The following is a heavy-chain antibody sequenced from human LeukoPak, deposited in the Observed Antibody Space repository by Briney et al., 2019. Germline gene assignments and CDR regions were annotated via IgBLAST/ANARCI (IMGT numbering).Heavy chain of an antibody. CDR2: INHSGST. CDR1: GGSFSGYY. Sequence: NPSETLSLTCAVYGGSFSGYYWSWIRQPPGKGLEWIGEINHSGSTNYNPSLKSRVTISVDTSKNQFSLKLSSVTAADTAVYYCARGPHWYFDLWGRGTLVTVSS. J-gene: IGHJ2*01. CDR3: ARGPHWYFDL. V-gene: IGHV4-34*01.